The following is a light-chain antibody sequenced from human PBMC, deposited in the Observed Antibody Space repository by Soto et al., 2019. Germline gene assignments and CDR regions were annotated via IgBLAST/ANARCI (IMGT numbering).Light chain of an antibody. Sequence: EMVVTQSPGTLSLSPGEGATLSCRTSQSVSSHYLAWYQQKPGQAPRLLIYGASNRATGIPDRFSGSGSGTDFTLTISRLEPEDFAVYYCQQYSSSPLTFGGGTKVEIK. V-gene: IGKV3-20*01. CDR2: GAS. J-gene: IGKJ4*01. CDR1: QSVSSHY. CDR3: QQYSSSPLT.